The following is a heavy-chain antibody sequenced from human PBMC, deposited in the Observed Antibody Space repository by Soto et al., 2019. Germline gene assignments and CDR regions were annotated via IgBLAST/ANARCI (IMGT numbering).Heavy chain of an antibody. J-gene: IGHJ4*02. V-gene: IGHV3-15*01. CDR2: IKSKTDGGTT. D-gene: IGHD4-17*01. CDR1: GFSFTNVW. CDR3: SFQESTTVTTFEF. Sequence: EVQLVESGGGLVKPGGSLRLSCAASGFSFTNVWMSWVRQAPGKGLEWVGRIKSKTDGGTTDYPAPVKGRFTISRDDSKTTLFLQMECLKTEDTAVYYCSFQESTTVTTFEFWGQGTLVTVSS.